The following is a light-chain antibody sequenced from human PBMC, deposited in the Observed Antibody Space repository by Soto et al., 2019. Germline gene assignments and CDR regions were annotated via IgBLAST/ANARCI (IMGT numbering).Light chain of an antibody. Sequence: EIVLTQSPGTLSLSPGERVTLSCRASQSVSSAYLAWYQQKRGQAPRLLIYGASNRATGIPDRFSGSGSGTDFTLTISRLEPGDFAVYYCQQYGSSPPSVTFGQGTRLEIK. CDR1: QSVSSAY. CDR2: GAS. J-gene: IGKJ5*01. V-gene: IGKV3-20*01. CDR3: QQYGSSPPSVT.